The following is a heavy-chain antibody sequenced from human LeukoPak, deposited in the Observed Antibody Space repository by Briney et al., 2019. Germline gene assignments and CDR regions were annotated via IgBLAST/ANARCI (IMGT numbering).Heavy chain of an antibody. CDR2: FDPEDGET. V-gene: IGHV1-24*01. Sequence: ASVKVSCKVSGYTLTELSMHWVRQAPGKGLEWMGGFDPEDGETIYAQKFQGRVTMTRDTSISTAYMELSRLRSDDTAVYYCARIAAAGTLEYFQHWGQGTLVTVSS. CDR3: ARIAAAGTLEYFQH. D-gene: IGHD6-13*01. J-gene: IGHJ1*01. CDR1: GYTLTELS.